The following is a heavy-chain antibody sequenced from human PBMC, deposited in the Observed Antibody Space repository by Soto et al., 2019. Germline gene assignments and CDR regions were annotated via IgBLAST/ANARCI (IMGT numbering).Heavy chain of an antibody. J-gene: IGHJ4*02. V-gene: IGHV1-69*13. Sequence: GASVKVSCKASGGTFSSYAISWVRQAPGQGLEWMGGTIPIFGTANYAQKFQGRVTITADESTSTAYMELSSLRSEDTAVYYCAREGDSGSYKTSDYWGQGTLVTVSS. D-gene: IGHD1-26*01. CDR2: TIPIFGTA. CDR3: AREGDSGSYKTSDY. CDR1: GGTFSSYA.